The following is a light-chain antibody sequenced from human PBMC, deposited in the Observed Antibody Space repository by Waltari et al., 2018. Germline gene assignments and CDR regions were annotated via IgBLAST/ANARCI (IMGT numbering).Light chain of an antibody. CDR1: QSVSSY. Sequence: EIVLTQSPATLSLSPGERATLSCGASQSVSSYLAWYQQKPGQAPRLLIYDASNRATGIPARFSGSGSGTDFTLTISSLEPEDFAVYYCQQRSNLTFGGGTKVEIK. V-gene: IGKV3-11*01. CDR3: QQRSNLT. J-gene: IGKJ4*01. CDR2: DAS.